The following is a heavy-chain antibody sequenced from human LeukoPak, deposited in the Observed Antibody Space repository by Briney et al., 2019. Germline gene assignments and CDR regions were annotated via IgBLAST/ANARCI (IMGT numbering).Heavy chain of an antibody. J-gene: IGHJ4*02. Sequence: GGSLRLSCAASGFTFSSYSMNWVRQAPGKGLEWVSSISSSSSYIHYADSVKGRFTISRDNAKNSLYLQMNSLRAEDTAVYYCARGRGGAIVAAGSPDYWGQGTLVTVSS. CDR1: GFTFSSYS. CDR2: ISSSSSYI. V-gene: IGHV3-21*01. CDR3: ARGRGGAIVAAGSPDY. D-gene: IGHD6-13*01.